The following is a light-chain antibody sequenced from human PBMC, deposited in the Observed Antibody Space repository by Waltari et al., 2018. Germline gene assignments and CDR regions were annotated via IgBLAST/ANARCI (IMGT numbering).Light chain of an antibody. CDR2: GVK. CDR1: RSDIGSYNV. Sequence: QSALTQPASVSGSPGQSITISCTGSRSDIGSYNVVSWYQHHPGKAPKLLIYGVKNRPSGVSNRFSGSKSGNTASLTISGLQAEDEADYYCSSYAGSVVFGGGTKLTVL. CDR3: SSYAGSVV. V-gene: IGLV2-23*02. J-gene: IGLJ3*02.